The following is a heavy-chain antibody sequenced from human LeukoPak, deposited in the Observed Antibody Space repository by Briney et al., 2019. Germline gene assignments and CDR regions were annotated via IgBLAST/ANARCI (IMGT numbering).Heavy chain of an antibody. J-gene: IGHJ4*02. Sequence: PGGSLRLSCAASGFTFSSYAMHWVRQAPGKGLEWVAVISYDGSNKYYADSVKGRFTISRDNSKNTLYLQMNSLRAEDTAVYYCAREMLVAATLGYWGQGTLVTVSS. CDR1: GFTFSSYA. V-gene: IGHV3-30*04. D-gene: IGHD2-15*01. CDR2: ISYDGSNK. CDR3: AREMLVAATLGY.